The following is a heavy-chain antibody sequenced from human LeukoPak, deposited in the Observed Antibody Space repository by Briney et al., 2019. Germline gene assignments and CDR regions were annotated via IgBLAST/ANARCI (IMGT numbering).Heavy chain of an antibody. CDR3: ARDRGIVLMVYAFSGNYGMDV. Sequence: ASVKVSCKASGYTFTSYGISWVRQAPGQGLEWMGWISAYNGNTNYAQKLQGRFTMTTDTSTSTAYMELRSLRSDDTAVYYCARDRGIVLMVYAFSGNYGMDVWGQGTTVTVSS. CDR2: ISAYNGNT. D-gene: IGHD2-8*01. V-gene: IGHV1-18*01. J-gene: IGHJ6*02. CDR1: GYTFTSYG.